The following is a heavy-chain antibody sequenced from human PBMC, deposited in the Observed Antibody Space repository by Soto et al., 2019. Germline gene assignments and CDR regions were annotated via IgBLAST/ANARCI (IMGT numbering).Heavy chain of an antibody. V-gene: IGHV4-59*01. Sequence: SETLSLTCTVSGGSISSNYWTWIRQPPGKGLEWIGYVYNSGSTNYNPSLESRVTISEDTSKSQFSLKVNSMTAADTAVYYCARYRREAVAGYTLDNWGQGILITVSS. CDR3: ARYRREAVAGYTLDN. J-gene: IGHJ4*02. CDR2: VYNSGST. D-gene: IGHD6-13*01. CDR1: GGSISSNY.